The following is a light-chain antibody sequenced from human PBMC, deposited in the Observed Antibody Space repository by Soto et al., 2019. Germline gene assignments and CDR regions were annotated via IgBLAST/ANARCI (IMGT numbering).Light chain of an antibody. CDR1: QSITTW. V-gene: IGKV1-5*03. CDR3: QHYNSYSEA. CDR2: KAS. J-gene: IGKJ1*01. Sequence: DIQMTHSPSTVSASVGDIVTITCRASQSITTWLAWYQQKPGKAPKLLIYKASTLKSGVPSRFSGSGSGTEFTPTISSLQPDDFATYYCQHYNSYSEAFGQGTKVDIK.